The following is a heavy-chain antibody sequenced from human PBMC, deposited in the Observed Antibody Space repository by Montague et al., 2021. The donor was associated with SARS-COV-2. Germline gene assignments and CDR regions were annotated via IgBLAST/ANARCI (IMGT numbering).Heavy chain of an antibody. CDR3: ARGSITMIIVFYYLDY. Sequence: TLSLTCTVSGVSISSGGYYWSWIRPHPGKGLEWIGYIYYSVSTYHTLSLQSPVTISVDTSKNQFSLKLSSVTAADTAVYYCARGSITMIIVFYYLDYWGQGTLVTVSS. J-gene: IGHJ4*02. CDR1: GVSISSGGYY. V-gene: IGHV4-31*01. D-gene: IGHD3-22*01. CDR2: IYYSVST.